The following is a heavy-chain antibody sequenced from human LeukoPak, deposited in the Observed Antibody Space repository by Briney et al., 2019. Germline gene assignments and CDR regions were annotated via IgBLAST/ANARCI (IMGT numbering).Heavy chain of an antibody. J-gene: IGHJ4*02. CDR2: IYDSGTT. V-gene: IGHV4-31*03. D-gene: IGHD5-18*01. CDR1: GGSISNGGYY. Sequence: PSQTLSLTCTVSGGSISNGGYYWSWIRQHPGKGLEWIGYIYDSGTTYYNPALQSRVTISVDTSKNQFSLKLSSVTAADTAVYYCARKPGYSYASTPTAKYYFDYWGQGTLVTVSS. CDR3: ARKPGYSYASTPTAKYYFDY.